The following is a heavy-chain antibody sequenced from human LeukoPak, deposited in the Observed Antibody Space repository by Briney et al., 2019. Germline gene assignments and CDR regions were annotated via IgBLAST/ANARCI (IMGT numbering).Heavy chain of an antibody. CDR1: GYTFTAYS. CDR3: ARAGYCSDGKCYTFDY. V-gene: IGHV1-2*02. D-gene: IGHD2-15*01. Sequence: ASVTVSFKASGYTFTAYSMHWVRQAPGQGLEWMGWINTNSGGTDCAQRFQGRVTMTRDTSITMLYMEMSSLTPDDTAVYYCARAGYCSDGKCYTFDYGGQGTLVTVS. J-gene: IGHJ4*02. CDR2: INTNSGGT.